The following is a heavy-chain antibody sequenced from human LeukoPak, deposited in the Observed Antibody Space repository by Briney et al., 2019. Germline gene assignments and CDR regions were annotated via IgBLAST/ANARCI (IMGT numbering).Heavy chain of an antibody. CDR2: ISYDGSNK. V-gene: IGHV3-30*18. D-gene: IGHD4-17*01. Sequence: SGGSLRLSCAASGFTFSSYAMSWVRQAPGKGLEWVAVISYDGSNKYYADSVKGRFTISRDNSKNTLYLQMNSLRAEDTAVYYCAKDETVRDYYGMGVWGQGTTVTVSS. CDR1: GFTFSSYA. CDR3: AKDETVRDYYGMGV. J-gene: IGHJ6*01.